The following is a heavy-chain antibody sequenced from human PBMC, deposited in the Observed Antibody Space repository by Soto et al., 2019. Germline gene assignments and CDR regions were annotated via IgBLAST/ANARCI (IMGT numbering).Heavy chain of an antibody. V-gene: IGHV1-69*13. Sequence: ASLKVSCNASGGTFTSSAISWVRQAPGQGLEWMGGIIPIFGTANYAQKFQGRVTITADESTSTAYMELSSLRSEDTAVYYCASWADDAFDIWGQGTTATVSS. D-gene: IGHD3-16*01. CDR1: GGTFTSSA. J-gene: IGHJ3*02. CDR3: ASWADDAFDI. CDR2: IIPIFGTA.